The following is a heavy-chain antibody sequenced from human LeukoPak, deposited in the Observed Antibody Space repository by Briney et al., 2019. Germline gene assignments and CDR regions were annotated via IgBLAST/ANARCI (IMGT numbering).Heavy chain of an antibody. CDR2: IDPRDSYT. Sequence: GESLKISCKGSGYSLTSYWISWVRQMPGKGLEWMGRIDPRDSYTDYSPSFQGHVTISADKSIRTAYLQWSSLKASDTAMYYCARLDNTYNWFDPWGQGTLVTVSS. J-gene: IGHJ5*02. CDR3: ARLDNTYNWFDP. CDR1: GYSLTSYW. D-gene: IGHD2-2*03. V-gene: IGHV5-10-1*01.